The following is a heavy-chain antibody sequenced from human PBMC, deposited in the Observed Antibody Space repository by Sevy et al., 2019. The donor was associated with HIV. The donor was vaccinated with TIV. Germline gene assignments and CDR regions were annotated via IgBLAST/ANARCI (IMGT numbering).Heavy chain of an antibody. D-gene: IGHD3-10*01. CDR2: IIPIFGTA. CDR3: ARRRPRSRELFDAFDI. J-gene: IGHJ3*02. Sequence: ASVKVSCKASGGTFSSYAISWVRQAPGQGLEWMGGIIPIFGTANYAQKFQGRVTIPADESTSTAYMELSSLRSEDTAVYYCARRRPRSRELFDAFDIWGQGTMVTVSS. CDR1: GGTFSSYA. V-gene: IGHV1-69*13.